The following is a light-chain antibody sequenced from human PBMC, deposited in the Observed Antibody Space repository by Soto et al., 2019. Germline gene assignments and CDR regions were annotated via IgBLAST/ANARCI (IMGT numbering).Light chain of an antibody. CDR2: DAS. V-gene: IGKV1-5*01. CDR3: QQYNSYSPT. J-gene: IGKJ1*01. Sequence: DIRMNQSPSTLSASVGDRVTITCQASQSISSWLAWYQQKPGKAPKLLIYDASSLESGVPSRFSGSGSGTEFTLTISSLQPDDFATYYCQQYNSYSPTFGQGTKVDNK. CDR1: QSISSW.